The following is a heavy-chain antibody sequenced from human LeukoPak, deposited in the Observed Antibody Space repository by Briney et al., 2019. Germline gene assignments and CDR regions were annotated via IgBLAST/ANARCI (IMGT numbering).Heavy chain of an antibody. CDR3: ARVPLRSFDLDSFDI. D-gene: IGHD3-9*01. J-gene: IGHJ3*02. CDR2: MYYSGST. Sequence: SETLSLTCTVSGXSVSSGTYYWSWIRQPPGKGLEWIGYMYYSGSTNYNPSLKSRVTISVDTSKNHFSLKLSSMTAADTAVYSCARVPLRSFDLDSFDIWGQGTMVTVSS. V-gene: IGHV4-61*03. CDR1: GXSVSSGTYY.